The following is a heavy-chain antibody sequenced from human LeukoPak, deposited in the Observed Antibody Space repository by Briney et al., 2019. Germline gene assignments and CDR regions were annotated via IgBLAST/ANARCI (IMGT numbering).Heavy chain of an antibody. CDR1: GYTFTSYG. J-gene: IGHJ4*02. V-gene: IGHV1-18*01. CDR2: ISAYNGNT. CDR3: ARGPLYYDSWSGYYFFDY. Sequence: GASVKVSCKASGYTFTSYGISWMRQAPGQGLEWMGWISAYNGNTNYAQKLQGRVTMTTDTSTSTAYMELRSLRSDDTAAYYCARGPLYYDSWSGYYFFDYWGQGTLVTVSS. D-gene: IGHD3-3*01.